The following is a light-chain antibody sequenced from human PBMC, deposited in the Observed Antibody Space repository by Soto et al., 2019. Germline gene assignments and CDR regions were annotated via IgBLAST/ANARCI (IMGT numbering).Light chain of an antibody. CDR3: QHYNNWPT. J-gene: IGKJ1*01. Sequence: EIVMTQSPATLSVSPGERATLSCRASQSVSSNLAWYQQKPGQAPRLRIYGASTRATGIPARFSGSGSGTAFTLTISSLQSEDFAVYYCQHYNNWPTFGQGTKVEIK. CDR1: QSVSSN. V-gene: IGKV3-15*01. CDR2: GAS.